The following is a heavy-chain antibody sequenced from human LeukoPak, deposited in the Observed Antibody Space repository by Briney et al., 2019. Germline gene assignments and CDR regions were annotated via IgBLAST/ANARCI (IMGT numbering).Heavy chain of an antibody. D-gene: IGHD3-16*01. CDR1: GYTFTGYY. Sequence: ASVRVSCKASGYTFTGYYMHWVRQAPGQGLEWMGWINPNSGGTNYAQKFQGRVTMTRDTSITTAYMELSRLGSDDTAVYYCARASLDQNNDHVDYWGQGTLVTVSS. CDR2: INPNSGGT. V-gene: IGHV1-2*02. CDR3: ARASLDQNNDHVDY. J-gene: IGHJ4*02.